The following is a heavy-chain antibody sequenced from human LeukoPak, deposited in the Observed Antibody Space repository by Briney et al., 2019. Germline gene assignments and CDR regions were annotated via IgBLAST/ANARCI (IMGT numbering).Heavy chain of an antibody. J-gene: IGHJ6*02. CDR2: IYYSGST. D-gene: IGHD2-8*01. CDR3: ARVGGVLMVYAPAYGMDV. CDR1: GGSISSGDYY. V-gene: IGHV4-30-4*01. Sequence: DPSETLSLTCTVSGGSISSGDYYWSWIRQPPGKGLEWIGYIYYSGSTYYNPSLKSRVTISVDTSKNQFSLKLSSVTAADTAVYYCARVGGVLMVYAPAYGMDVWGQGTTVTVSS.